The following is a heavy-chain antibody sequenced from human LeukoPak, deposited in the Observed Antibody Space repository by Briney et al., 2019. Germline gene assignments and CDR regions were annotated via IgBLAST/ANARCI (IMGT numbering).Heavy chain of an antibody. CDR3: ARVPTVANNWFDP. CDR1: GYTLTELS. V-gene: IGHV1-18*01. D-gene: IGHD4-23*01. J-gene: IGHJ5*02. CDR2: ISAYNGNT. Sequence: ASVKVSCKVSGYTLTELSMHWVRQAPGKGLEWMGWISAYNGNTNYAQKLQGRVTMTTDTSTSTAYMELRSLRSDDTAVYYCARVPTVANNWFDPWGQGTLVTVSS.